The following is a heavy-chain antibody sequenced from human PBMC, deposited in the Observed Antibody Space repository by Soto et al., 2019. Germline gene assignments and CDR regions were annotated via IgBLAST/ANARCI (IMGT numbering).Heavy chain of an antibody. CDR1: GGTFSSYA. D-gene: IGHD3-3*01. CDR2: IIPIFGTA. CDR3: ARDQERDFWSGYSYYYGMDV. V-gene: IGHV1-69*01. Sequence: QVQLVQSGAEVKKPGSSVTVSCKASGGTFSSYAISWVRQAPGQGLEWMGGIIPIFGTANYAQKFQGRVTITADESTSTAYMELSSLRSEDTAVYYCARDQERDFWSGYSYYYGMDVWGQGTTVTVSS. J-gene: IGHJ6*02.